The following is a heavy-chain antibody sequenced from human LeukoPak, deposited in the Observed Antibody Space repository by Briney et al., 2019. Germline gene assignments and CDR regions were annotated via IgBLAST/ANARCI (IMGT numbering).Heavy chain of an antibody. CDR2: IKTDGSNT. CDR1: GFTFSSYW. CDR3: ARDQAPYNWNDAFDY. V-gene: IGHV3-74*01. Sequence: GGSLRLSCAASGFTFSSYWMHWVRQAPGKGLVWVSRIKTDGSNTNYADSVKGRFTISRDNAKNTLYLQMSSLRAEDTAVYYCARDQAPYNWNDAFDYWGQGTLVTVSS. D-gene: IGHD1-20*01. J-gene: IGHJ4*02.